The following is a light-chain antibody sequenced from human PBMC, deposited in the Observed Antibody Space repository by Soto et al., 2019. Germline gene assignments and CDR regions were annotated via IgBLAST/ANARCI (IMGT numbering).Light chain of an antibody. Sequence: DIQMTQSPSSLSASVGDRVTITCRASQSISSYLNWYQQKPGKAPNLLIYAASSLQSWVPSRFSGSGSGRDSTLNLSSLQHEDFATYHCQQSYRTTPSAFGQGTKVEIK. V-gene: IGKV1-39*01. CDR1: QSISSY. J-gene: IGKJ1*01. CDR3: QQSYRTTPSA. CDR2: AAS.